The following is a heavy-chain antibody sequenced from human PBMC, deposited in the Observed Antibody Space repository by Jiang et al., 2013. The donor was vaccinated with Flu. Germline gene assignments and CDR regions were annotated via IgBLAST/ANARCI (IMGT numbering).Heavy chain of an antibody. CDR3: ARGAGGLLKPPYDY. CDR1: GFTFSSYS. CDR2: ISSSSSTI. J-gene: IGHJ4*02. D-gene: IGHD1-14*01. Sequence: LVQPGGSLRLSCAASGFTFSSYSMNWVRQAPGKGLEWVSYISSSSSTIYYADSVKGRFTISRDNAKNSLYLQMNSPRDEDTAVYYCARGAGGLLKPPYDYWGQGTLVTVSS. V-gene: IGHV3-48*02.